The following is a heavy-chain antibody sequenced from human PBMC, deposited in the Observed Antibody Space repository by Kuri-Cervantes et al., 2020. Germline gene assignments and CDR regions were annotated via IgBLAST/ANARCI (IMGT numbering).Heavy chain of an antibody. CDR1: GFTFDDYA. V-gene: IGHV3-9*01. D-gene: IGHD3-10*01. CDR3: ARDGDH. CDR2: ISWNSGSI. Sequence: GGSLRLSCAASGFTFDDYAMHWVRQAPGKGLEWVSGISWNSGSIGYADSVKGRFTISRDNAKNSLYLQMNSLRAEDTAVYYCARDGDHWGQGTLVTVSS. J-gene: IGHJ4*02.